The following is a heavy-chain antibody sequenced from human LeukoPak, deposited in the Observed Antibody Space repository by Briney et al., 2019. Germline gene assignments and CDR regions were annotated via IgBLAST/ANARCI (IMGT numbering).Heavy chain of an antibody. V-gene: IGHV4-39*01. CDR1: GGSISSSSYY. J-gene: IGHJ6*03. CDR2: IYYSGST. Sequence: SETLSLTCTVSGGSISSSSYYWGWIRQPPGKGLEWMGSIYYSGSTYYNPSLKSRVTISVDTSKNQFSLKLSSVTAADTAVYYCARIVVVITYYYYYMDVWGKGTTVTVSS. D-gene: IGHD3-22*01. CDR3: ARIVVVITYYYYYMDV.